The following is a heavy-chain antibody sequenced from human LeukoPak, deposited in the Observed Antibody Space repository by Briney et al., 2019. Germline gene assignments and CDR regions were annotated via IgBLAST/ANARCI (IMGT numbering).Heavy chain of an antibody. V-gene: IGHV3-7*01. CDR2: IKQDGSEK. D-gene: IGHD6-13*01. Sequence: GGSLRLSCAASGFTFCEAWMSWVRQAPGKGLEWVANIKQDGSEKYYVDSVKGRFTISRDNAKNSLYLQMNSLRAEDTAVYYCARSGCDSSGYPCFDYWGQGTLVTVSS. CDR1: GFTFCEAW. CDR3: ARSGCDSSGYPCFDY. J-gene: IGHJ4*02.